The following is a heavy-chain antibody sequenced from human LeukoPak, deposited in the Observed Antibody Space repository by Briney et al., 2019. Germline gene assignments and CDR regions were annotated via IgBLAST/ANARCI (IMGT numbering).Heavy chain of an antibody. V-gene: IGHV1-46*01. Sequence: ASVKVSCKASVYTFTDYYMHWVRQAPGQGLEWMGIINPSGGSTSYAQKFQGRVTMTRDTSTSTVYMELSSLRSEDMAVYYCARDYLKVVVAGTAPSAGHMDYWGQGTLVTVSS. J-gene: IGHJ4*02. CDR1: VYTFTDYY. CDR2: INPSGGST. CDR3: ARDYLKVVVAGTAPSAGHMDY. D-gene: IGHD2-15*01.